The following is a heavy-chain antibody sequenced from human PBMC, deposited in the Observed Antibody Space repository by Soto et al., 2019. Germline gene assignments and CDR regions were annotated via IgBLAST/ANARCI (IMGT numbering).Heavy chain of an antibody. CDR2: IYYSGST. V-gene: IGHV4-59*01. CDR3: ARDYWAAYYYDSSGYFDI. D-gene: IGHD3-22*01. CDR1: GGSISSYY. Sequence: SETLSLTCTVSGGSISSYYWSWIRQPPGKGLEWIGYIYYSGSTNYNPSLKSRVTISVDTSKNQFSLKLSSVTAADTAVYYCARDYWAAYYYDSSGYFDIWGQGTMITVSS. J-gene: IGHJ3*02.